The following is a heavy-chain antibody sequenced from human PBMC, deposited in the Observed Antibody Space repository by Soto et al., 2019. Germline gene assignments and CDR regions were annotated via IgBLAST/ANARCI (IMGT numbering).Heavy chain of an antibody. D-gene: IGHD3-16*01. J-gene: IGHJ4*02. CDR2: ISAYNGNT. Sequence: QVQLVQSGAEVKKPGASVKVSCKASGYTFTNFGISWVRQAPGQGLEWMGWISAYNGNTNYAQNFQGRVTMTTDTTASTADMELRSLRSDDTAGYYCARGGTPIAYWGQGTLVTVSS. CDR3: ARGGTPIAY. V-gene: IGHV1-18*01. CDR1: GYTFTNFG.